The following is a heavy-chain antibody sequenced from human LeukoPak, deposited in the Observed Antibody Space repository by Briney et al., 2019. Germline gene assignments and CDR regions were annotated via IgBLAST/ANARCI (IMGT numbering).Heavy chain of an antibody. CDR1: GGSFSGYY. V-gene: IGHV4-34*01. CDR2: INHSGST. Sequence: SETLSLTCAVYGGSFSGYYWSWIRQPPGKGLEWIGEINHSGSTNYNPSLKSRVTISVDTSKNQFSLKLSSVTAADTAVYYCARHPYYCYGMDVWGQGTTVTVSS. CDR3: ARHPYYCYGMDV. J-gene: IGHJ6*02.